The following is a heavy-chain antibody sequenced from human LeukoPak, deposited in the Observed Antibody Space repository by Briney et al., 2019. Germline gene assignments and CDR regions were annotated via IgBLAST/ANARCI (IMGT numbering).Heavy chain of an antibody. CDR1: GFTFSSYG. CDR2: ISYDGSNK. D-gene: IGHD6-13*01. Sequence: GGSLRLSCAASGFTFSSYGMHWVRQAPGKGLEWVAVISYDGSNKYYADSVKGRFTISRDNSKNTLYLQMNSLRAEDTAVYYCAKDIIAAAGTTSRAAYDYWGQGTLVTVSS. CDR3: AKDIIAAAGTTSRAAYDY. V-gene: IGHV3-30*18. J-gene: IGHJ4*02.